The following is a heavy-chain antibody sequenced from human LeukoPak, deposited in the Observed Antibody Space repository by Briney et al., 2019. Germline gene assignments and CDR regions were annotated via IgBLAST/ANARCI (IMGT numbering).Heavy chain of an antibody. CDR3: AKFVSSSGWYYYFDY. Sequence: PGGSLRLSCAASGFTFSSHVMSWVRQAPGKGLEWVSAISESGGSTYYSESVKGRFTISRDNPKNTLYLQMNSLRAEDTAVYYCAKFVSSSGWYYYFDYWGQGTLVTVSS. J-gene: IGHJ4*02. D-gene: IGHD6-19*01. CDR1: GFTFSSHV. CDR2: ISESGGST. V-gene: IGHV3-23*01.